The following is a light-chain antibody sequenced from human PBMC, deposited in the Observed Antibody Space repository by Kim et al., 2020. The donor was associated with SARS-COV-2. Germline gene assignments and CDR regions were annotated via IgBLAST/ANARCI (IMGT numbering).Light chain of an antibody. CDR3: QQSNTTPLT. CDR1: QNINNY. Sequence: ASVGDRVTITCRASQNINNYLNWYQQNLGKAPKLLIYAASTLESGVPSRISGSTSGTDFTLTISDLQPEDFATYYCQQSNTTPLTFGGGTKVDIK. CDR2: AAS. J-gene: IGKJ4*01. V-gene: IGKV1-39*01.